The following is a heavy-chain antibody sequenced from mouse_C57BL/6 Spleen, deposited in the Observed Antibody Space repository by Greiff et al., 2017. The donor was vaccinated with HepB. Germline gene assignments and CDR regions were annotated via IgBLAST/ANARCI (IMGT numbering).Heavy chain of an antibody. CDR3: AREIYQGAMDY. Sequence: EVKLMESGGGLVKPGGSLKLSCAASGFTFSSYDMSWVRQTPAKRLEWVATISDGGSYTYYPDNVKGRFTISRDNAKNNLYLQMSHLKSEDTAMYYCAREIYQGAMDYWGQGTSVTVSS. CDR1: GFTFSSYD. V-gene: IGHV5-4*01. CDR2: ISDGGSYT. J-gene: IGHJ4*01.